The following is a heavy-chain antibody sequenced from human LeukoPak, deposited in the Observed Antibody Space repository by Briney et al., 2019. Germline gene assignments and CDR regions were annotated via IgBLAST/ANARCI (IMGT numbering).Heavy chain of an antibody. V-gene: IGHV3-74*01. J-gene: IGHJ3*02. CDR3: ARDRGGSAFDI. CDR1: GFTFRSYW. Sequence: GGSLRLSCAPSGFTFRSYWMHWVRQAPGKGLVWVSRINSDGSSTSYADSVKGRFTISRDNARNTLYLQMNSLRAEDTAVYHCARDRGGSAFDILGQGTMVTVSS. D-gene: IGHD3-10*01. CDR2: INSDGSST.